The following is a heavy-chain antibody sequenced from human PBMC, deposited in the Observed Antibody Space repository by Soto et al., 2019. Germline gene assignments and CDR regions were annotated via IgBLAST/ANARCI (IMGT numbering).Heavy chain of an antibody. CDR2: IYIRGSP. CDR1: GTYVTSFS. V-gene: IGHV4-4*07. J-gene: IGHJ5*02. Sequence: SETLSLTCAVSGTYVTSFSWIWVRQPPGRGLEWVGRIYIRGSPNYNPSLEGRITMSIDTSKNEVSLKLRSVTAADTAIYFCAGNPYVRGNYFFFDPWGRGSMVTVYS. CDR3: AGNPYVRGNYFFFDP. D-gene: IGHD3-10*02.